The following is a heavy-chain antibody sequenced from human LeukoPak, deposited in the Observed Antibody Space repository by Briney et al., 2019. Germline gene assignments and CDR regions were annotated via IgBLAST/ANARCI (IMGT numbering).Heavy chain of an antibody. CDR3: ARDLGDFWSGYYKFLNYYYGMDV. Sequence: GRSLRLSCAASGFTFSNFGMHWVRQAPGKGLEWVAVIWYDGSNTYYADSVKGRFTISRDNSKNTLYLQMRSLTVEDTAVYYCARDLGDFWSGYYKFLNYYYGMDVWGQGTTVTVSS. CDR2: IWYDGSNT. D-gene: IGHD3-3*01. J-gene: IGHJ6*02. V-gene: IGHV3-33*01. CDR1: GFTFSNFG.